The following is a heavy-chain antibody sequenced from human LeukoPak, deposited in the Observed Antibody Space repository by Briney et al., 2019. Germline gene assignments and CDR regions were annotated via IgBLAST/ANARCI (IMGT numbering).Heavy chain of an antibody. V-gene: IGHV3-7*01. J-gene: IGHJ4*02. CDR2: IKQDGSDK. Sequence: PGGSLRLSCTTSRITFSRYWMNWVRQAPGKGLEWVANIKQDGSDKKYVDNVKGRFTISRDNAKNSLYLQMNNLRGDNTAVYDCARVGPCSSTSCHPPPTDYWGQGILVAVSP. CDR3: ARVGPCSSTSCHPPPTDY. CDR1: RITFSRYW. D-gene: IGHD2-2*01.